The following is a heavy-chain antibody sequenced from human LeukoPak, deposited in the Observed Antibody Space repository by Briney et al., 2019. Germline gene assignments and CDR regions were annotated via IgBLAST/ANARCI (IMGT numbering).Heavy chain of an antibody. V-gene: IGHV3-30*18. CDR3: AKGIVLMVYAPFPFDY. J-gene: IGHJ4*02. CDR1: GFTFSSYG. Sequence: GGSLRLSCAASGFTFSSYGMHWVRQAPGKGLEWVAVISYDGSNKYYADSVKGRFTISRDNSKNTLYLQMNSLRAEDTAVYYCAKGIVLMVYAPFPFDYWGQGTLVTVSS. D-gene: IGHD2-8*01. CDR2: ISYDGSNK.